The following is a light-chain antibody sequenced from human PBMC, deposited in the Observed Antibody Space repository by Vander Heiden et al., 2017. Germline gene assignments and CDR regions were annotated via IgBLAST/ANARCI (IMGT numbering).Light chain of an antibody. CDR2: GKN. V-gene: IGLV3-19*01. J-gene: IGLJ2*01. Sequence: SSELTQDPAVSVALGQTVRITCPGHSLRSYYASWYQQKPGQAPVLVIYGKNNRPSGIPDRFSGSSSGNTASLTITGAQAEDEADYYCNSRDSSGNPHVVFGGGTKLTVL. CDR3: NSRDSSGNPHVV. CDR1: SLRSYY.